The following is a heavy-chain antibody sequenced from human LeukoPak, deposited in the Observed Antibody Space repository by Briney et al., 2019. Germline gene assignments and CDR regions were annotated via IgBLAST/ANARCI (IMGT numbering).Heavy chain of an antibody. Sequence: GGSLRLSCTASGFTFGDYAMSWFRQAPGKGLEWVGFIRSKAYGGTTEYAAPVKGRFTISRDDSKSIAYLQMNSLKTEDTAVCYSTRARGYYYGSGSYPYLFDYWGQGTLVTVSS. D-gene: IGHD3-10*01. CDR1: GFTFGDYA. CDR2: IRSKAYGGTT. CDR3: TRARGYYYGSGSYPYLFDY. J-gene: IGHJ4*02. V-gene: IGHV3-49*03.